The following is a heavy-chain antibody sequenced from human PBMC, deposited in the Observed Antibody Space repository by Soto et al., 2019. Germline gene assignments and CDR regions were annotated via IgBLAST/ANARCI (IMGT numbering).Heavy chain of an antibody. CDR1: GFTFSSYS. J-gene: IGHJ5*02. Sequence: EVQLVESGGGLVKPGGSLRLSCAASGFTFSSYSMNWVRQAPGKGLEWVSSISSSSSYIYYADSVKGRFTISRDNAKNSLYLQMNSLRAEDTAVYYCARGTNDYGDYGSPLSWFDPWGQGTLVTVSS. CDR2: ISSSSSYI. V-gene: IGHV3-21*01. D-gene: IGHD4-17*01. CDR3: ARGTNDYGDYGSPLSWFDP.